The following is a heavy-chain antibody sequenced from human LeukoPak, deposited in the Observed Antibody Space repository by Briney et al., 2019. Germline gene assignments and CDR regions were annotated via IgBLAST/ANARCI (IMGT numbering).Heavy chain of an antibody. Sequence: GGSLRLSCAASGFTFSNYVMSWVRQAPGKGLEWVSGISGSGDSTYYADSVKGRFTISRDNSKNTLFLHMNTLRAEDTAIYYCAKDRTVGASYWYFDLWGRGTLVTVSS. V-gene: IGHV3-23*01. CDR3: AKDRTVGASYWYFDL. CDR2: ISGSGDST. CDR1: GFTFSNYV. J-gene: IGHJ2*01. D-gene: IGHD1-26*01.